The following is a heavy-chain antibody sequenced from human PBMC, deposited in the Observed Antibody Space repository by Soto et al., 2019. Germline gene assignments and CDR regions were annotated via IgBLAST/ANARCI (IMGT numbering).Heavy chain of an antibody. CDR2: INPRTGST. D-gene: IGHD2-15*01. V-gene: IGHV1-46*01. Sequence: QVQLVQSGADVNKPGTSVKVSCKAAGYSFTNYCMYWVRQAPGQGLEWMGMINPRTGSTRYAQKFQDRVTLNRDTYTTTVYMELSTLISDDTAVYYCARDGGLLTASWHYDLWGPGTLVTVSS. CDR3: ARDGGLLTASWHYDL. J-gene: IGHJ2*01. CDR1: GYSFTNYC.